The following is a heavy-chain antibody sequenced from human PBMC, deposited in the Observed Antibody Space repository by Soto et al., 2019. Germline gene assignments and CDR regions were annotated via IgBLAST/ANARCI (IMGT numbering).Heavy chain of an antibody. CDR2: IWYDGSNK. CDR3: ARGSYGDYVIDY. CDR1: GFTFSSYG. V-gene: IGHV3-33*01. J-gene: IGHJ4*02. D-gene: IGHD4-17*01. Sequence: PGGSLRLSCAASGFTFSSYGMHWVRQAPGKGLEWVAVIWYDGSNKYYADSVKGRFTISRDNSKNTLYLQMNSLRAEDTAVYYCARGSYGDYVIDYWGQGTLVTVPQ.